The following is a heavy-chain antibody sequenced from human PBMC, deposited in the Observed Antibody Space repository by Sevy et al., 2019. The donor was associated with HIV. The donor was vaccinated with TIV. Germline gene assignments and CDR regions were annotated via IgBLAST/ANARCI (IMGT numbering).Heavy chain of an antibody. V-gene: IGHV3-30-3*01. D-gene: IGHD5-12*01. J-gene: IGHJ4*02. CDR1: GFTFSTYA. CDR2: ISYDGSNK. Sequence: GGSLRLSCAASGFTFSTYAMHWVRQAPGKGLEWVAVISYDGSNKYYAYSVKGRFTISRDNSKNTLYLQMNSLRAEDTAVYYCARDGLVEMATIIDYWGQGTLVTVSS. CDR3: ARDGLVEMATIIDY.